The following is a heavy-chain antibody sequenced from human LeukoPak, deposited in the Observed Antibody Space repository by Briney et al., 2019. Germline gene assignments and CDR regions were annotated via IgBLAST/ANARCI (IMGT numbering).Heavy chain of an antibody. V-gene: IGHV1-2*02. CDR1: GYTFTGYY. D-gene: IGHD3-10*01. Sequence: GASVKVSCKASGYTFTGYYMHWVRQARGQGLEWMGCINPNSGGTNYAQKFQGRVTMTRDTSISTAYMELSRLRSDDTAVYYCARGPVYYGSGSYYNWFDPWGQGTLVTVSS. CDR3: ARGPVYYGSGSYYNWFDP. J-gene: IGHJ5*02. CDR2: INPNSGGT.